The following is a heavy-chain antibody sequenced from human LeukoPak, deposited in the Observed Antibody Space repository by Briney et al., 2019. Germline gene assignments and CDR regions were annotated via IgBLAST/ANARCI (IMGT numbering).Heavy chain of an antibody. CDR1: GFTFSSYW. Sequence: PGGSLRLSCAGSGFTFSSYWMHWVRQAPGKGLVWVSRINTDGTTTNYADSVKGRFTISRDNAKNTLYLQMNSLRAEDTAVYYCAKGDVVAATSSFFDLWGRGTLVTVSS. CDR2: INTDGTTT. D-gene: IGHD1-26*01. V-gene: IGHV3-74*01. J-gene: IGHJ2*01. CDR3: AKGDVVAATSSFFDL.